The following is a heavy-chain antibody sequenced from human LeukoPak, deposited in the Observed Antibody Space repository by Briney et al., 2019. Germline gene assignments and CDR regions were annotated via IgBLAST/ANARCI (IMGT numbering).Heavy chain of an antibody. J-gene: IGHJ6*02. Sequence: GASVKVSCKASGYTFISYDLHWVRQGTGQGLAGMGWMNPNSGETGYAQKFQGRVTMTKSTSISAAYMELSSLRSEDTAVYYCARALRKVTSSYYYGVDVWGQGTTVTVSS. V-gene: IGHV1-8*01. CDR2: MNPNSGET. CDR3: ARALRKVTSSYYYGVDV. CDR1: GYTFISYD. D-gene: IGHD4-17*01.